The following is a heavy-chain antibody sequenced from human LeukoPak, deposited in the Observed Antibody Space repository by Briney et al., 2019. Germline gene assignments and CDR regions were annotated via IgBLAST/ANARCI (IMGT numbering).Heavy chain of an antibody. CDR1: GFSFSGRW. Sequence: GGSLRLSCAASGFSFSGRWMTWVRQAPGKGLEWVANIKPDGSEKYYVDSVKGRFTISRDNSKNTLYLQMNSLRAEDTAVYYCAKEPYCSSTSCIGEYFQRWGQGTLVTVSS. CDR3: AKEPYCSSTSCIGEYFQR. V-gene: IGHV3-7*01. CDR2: IKPDGSEK. D-gene: IGHD2-2*01. J-gene: IGHJ1*01.